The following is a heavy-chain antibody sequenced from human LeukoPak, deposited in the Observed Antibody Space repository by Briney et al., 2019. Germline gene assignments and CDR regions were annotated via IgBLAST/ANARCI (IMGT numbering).Heavy chain of an antibody. D-gene: IGHD3-22*01. J-gene: IGHJ4*02. Sequence: PSETLSLTCAVSGDSIRRSNWWSRVRQPPGKGLEWIGEIYHSGTTNYNPSLKSRVTISLDKSKNQFSLKLSSVTAADTAVYYCARQGGYNQDYWGQGVLVTVSS. CDR1: GDSIRRSNW. CDR3: ARQGGYNQDY. CDR2: IYHSGTT. V-gene: IGHV4-4*02.